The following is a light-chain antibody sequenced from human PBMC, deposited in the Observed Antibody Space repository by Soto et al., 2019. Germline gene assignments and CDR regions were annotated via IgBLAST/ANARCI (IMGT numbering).Light chain of an antibody. J-gene: IGKJ3*01. CDR3: QQRSKWPT. V-gene: IGKV3-11*01. Sequence: EIVLTQSPATLSLSPGERATLSCRASQSVGRYLAWYQQKPGQAPRLLISDASDRATGIPARFIGSGSGTDFSLTIGSLEPEDFAVYYCQQRSKWPTFGPGTKVDIK. CDR1: QSVGRY. CDR2: DAS.